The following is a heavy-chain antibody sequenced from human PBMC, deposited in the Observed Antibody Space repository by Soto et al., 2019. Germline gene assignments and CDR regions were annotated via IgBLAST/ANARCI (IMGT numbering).Heavy chain of an antibody. CDR1: GATLNTFINFG. J-gene: IGHJ3*02. CDR2: IIPGFGTV. CDR3: ARRAATKIAVVRYDAFEI. Sequence: QVQLVQSGAEVKKPGSSVKVSCKASGATLNTFINFGITWVRQAPGQGLEWLGGIIPGFGTVHYAQKCQGRVEISADESTRTAYRELSSLRSEDTAVYYCARRAATKIAVVRYDAFEIWGQGTMVTVSS. D-gene: IGHD3-22*01. V-gene: IGHV1-69*12.